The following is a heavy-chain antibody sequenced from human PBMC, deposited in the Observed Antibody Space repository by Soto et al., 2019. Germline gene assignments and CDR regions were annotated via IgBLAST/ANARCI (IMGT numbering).Heavy chain of an antibody. J-gene: IGHJ4*02. D-gene: IGHD2-15*01. Sequence: GASVKVSCKASGYTFTSYDINWVRQATGQGLEWMGWMNPNSGNTGYAQKFQGRVTMTRNTSISTAYMELSSLRSEDTAVYYCARGEWDCSGGSCLFDYWGQGTLVTVSS. CDR2: MNPNSGNT. CDR1: GYTFTSYD. V-gene: IGHV1-8*01. CDR3: ARGEWDCSGGSCLFDY.